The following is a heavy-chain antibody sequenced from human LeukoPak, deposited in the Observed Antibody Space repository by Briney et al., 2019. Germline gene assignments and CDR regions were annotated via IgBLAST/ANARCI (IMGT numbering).Heavy chain of an antibody. CDR1: GFSVDSNY. CDR3: ARESPNSGIDS. D-gene: IGHD2-15*01. J-gene: IGHJ5*01. CDR2: IYSNGKE. Sequence: GGSLRLSCSASGFSVDSNYMSWVRQAPGKGLEWVSVIYSNGKEYYAESAKGRFTISRDISKNSLGLQMNRLRGEDTAVYYCARESPNSGIDSWGQGTLVIVSS. V-gene: IGHV3-53*01.